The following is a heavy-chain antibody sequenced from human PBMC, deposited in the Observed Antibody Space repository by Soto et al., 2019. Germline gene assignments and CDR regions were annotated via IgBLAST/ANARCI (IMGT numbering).Heavy chain of an antibody. CDR1: GGSISSGGYS. D-gene: IGHD4-17*01. CDR3: ARAHYGDYGYGMDV. Sequence: PSETLSLTCAVSGGSISSGGYSWSWIRQPPGKGLEWIRYIYHSGSTYYNPSLKSRVTISVDRSKNQFSLKLSSVTAADTAVYYCARAHYGDYGYGMDVWGQGTTVTVSS. CDR2: IYHSGST. V-gene: IGHV4-30-2*01. J-gene: IGHJ6*02.